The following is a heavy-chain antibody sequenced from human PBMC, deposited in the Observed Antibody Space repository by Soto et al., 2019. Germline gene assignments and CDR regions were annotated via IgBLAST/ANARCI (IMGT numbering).Heavy chain of an antibody. D-gene: IGHD6-6*01. V-gene: IGHV1-69*13. J-gene: IGHJ4*02. CDR2: IIPIFGTA. CDR1: GGTFSSYA. Sequence: GASVKVSCKASGGTFSSYAISWVRQAPGQGLEWMGGIIPIFGTANYAQKFQGRVTITADESTSTAYMELSSLRSEDTAVYYCAREPTTSYSSSSFDYWGQGTLVTSPQ. CDR3: AREPTTSYSSSSFDY.